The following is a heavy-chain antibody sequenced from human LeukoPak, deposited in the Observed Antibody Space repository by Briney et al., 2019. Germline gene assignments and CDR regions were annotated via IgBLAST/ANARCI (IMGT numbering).Heavy chain of an antibody. CDR1: GDSISGADYY. V-gene: IGHV4-30-4*01. CDR2: VYYSGST. J-gene: IGHJ4*02. Sequence: KSSETLSLTCTVSGDSISGADYYWSWIRQPPGKGLEWIAYVYYSGSTYYNPSLKSRVTISVDTSKNQFSLKLSSVTAADTAVYYCAREVDLRGQGDYWGQGTLVTVSS. D-gene: IGHD4-17*01. CDR3: AREVDLRGQGDY.